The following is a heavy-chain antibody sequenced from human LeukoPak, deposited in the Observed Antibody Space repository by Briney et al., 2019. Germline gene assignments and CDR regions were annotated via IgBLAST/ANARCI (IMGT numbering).Heavy chain of an antibody. CDR3: ARARKAVAGIDY. CDR2: IYSGGST. D-gene: IGHD6-19*01. J-gene: IGHJ4*02. Sequence: GGSLTLSCAASGFTFSLYSMSWVRQAPGKGLEWVSVIYSGGSTYYADSVKGRFTISRDNSKNTLYLQMNSLRAEDTAVYYCARARKAVAGIDYWGQGTLVTVSS. CDR1: GFTFSLYS. V-gene: IGHV3-66*01.